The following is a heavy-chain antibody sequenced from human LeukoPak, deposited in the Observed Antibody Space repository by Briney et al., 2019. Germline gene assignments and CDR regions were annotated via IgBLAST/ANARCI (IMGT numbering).Heavy chain of an antibody. CDR3: ARDRGGYYDSSGYYHNDYYFDY. D-gene: IGHD3-22*01. CDR2: IYTSGST. J-gene: IGHJ4*02. CDR1: GGSISSYY. V-gene: IGHV4-4*07. Sequence: SETLSLTCTVSGGSISSYYWSWIRQPPGKGLEWIGRIYTSGSTNYNPSLKSRVTMSVDTSKNQFSLKLSSVTAADTAVYYCARDRGGYYDSSGYYHNDYYFDYWGQGTLVTVSS.